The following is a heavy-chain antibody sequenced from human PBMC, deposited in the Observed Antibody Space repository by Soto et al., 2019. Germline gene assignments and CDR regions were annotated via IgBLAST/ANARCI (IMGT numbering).Heavy chain of an antibody. J-gene: IGHJ4*02. Sequence: ASVKVSCRTSGYTFTNDYVHWVRQAPGQGLEWVGMINPSARSASYAQKLRGRLTMDRDTSTTTVYMELSRLTSEDTAVYYCARHNSAANGVLDHWGLGTLVTVSS. V-gene: IGHV1-46*04. CDR2: INPSARSA. D-gene: IGHD1-1*01. CDR1: GYTFTNDY. CDR3: ARHNSAANGVLDH.